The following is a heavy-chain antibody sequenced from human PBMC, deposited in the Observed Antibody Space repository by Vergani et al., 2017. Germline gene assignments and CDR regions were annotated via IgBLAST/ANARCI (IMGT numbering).Heavy chain of an antibody. CDR1: GYTFTSYD. CDR3: AXCRSGSYYFHYYYYMDV. Sequence: QVQLVQSGAEVKKPGASVKVSCKASGYTFTSYDINWVRQATGQGLEWMGWMNPNSGNTGYAQKFQGRVTMTRNTSISTAYMELSSLRSEDTAVYYCAXCRSGSYYFHYYYYMDVWGKGTTVTVSS. J-gene: IGHJ6*03. V-gene: IGHV1-8*01. D-gene: IGHD1-26*01. CDR2: MNPNSGNT.